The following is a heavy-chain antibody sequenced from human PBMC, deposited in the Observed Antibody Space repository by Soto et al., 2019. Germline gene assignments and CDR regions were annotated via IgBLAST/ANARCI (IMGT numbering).Heavy chain of an antibody. CDR3: ARDRFGGYNDY. D-gene: IGHD5-12*01. CDR1: GGSISSSSYY. CDR2: IYYSGST. V-gene: IGHV4-39*07. J-gene: IGHJ4*02. Sequence: SETLSLTCTVFGGSISSSSYYWGWIRQPPGKGLEWIGSIYYSGSTYYNPSLKSRVTISVDTSKNQFSLKLSSVTAADTAVYYCARDRFGGYNDYWGQGTLVTVSS.